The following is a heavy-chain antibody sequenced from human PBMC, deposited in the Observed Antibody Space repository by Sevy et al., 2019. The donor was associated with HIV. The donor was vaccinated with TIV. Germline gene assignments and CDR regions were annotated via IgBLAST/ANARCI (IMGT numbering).Heavy chain of an antibody. CDR2: ISFDGSNK. D-gene: IGHD6-19*01. CDR1: GFTFSTFV. Sequence: GGSLRLSCAASGFTFSTFVMHWVRQAPGKGLEWVADISFDGSNKYYAESVKGRFTISRDNSRNMFYLQMNSLRDEDTAVYYCARDARGVTVAGHFDYWGQGTRVTVSS. J-gene: IGHJ4*02. V-gene: IGHV3-30-3*01. CDR3: ARDARGVTVAGHFDY.